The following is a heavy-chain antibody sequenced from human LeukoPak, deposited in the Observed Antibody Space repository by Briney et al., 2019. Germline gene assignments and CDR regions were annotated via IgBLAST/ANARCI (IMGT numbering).Heavy chain of an antibody. V-gene: IGHV4-59*01. D-gene: IGHD5-24*01. CDR3: AREMATLRAFDI. CDR1: GGSIDSYY. J-gene: IGHJ3*02. CDR2: IYYSGST. Sequence: SSETLSLTCTVSGGSIDSYYWNWIRQPPGKGLEWIGYIYYSGSTNYNPSLKSRVTISVDTSKNQFSLKLSSVTAADTAVYYCAREMATLRAFDIWSQGTLVTVSS.